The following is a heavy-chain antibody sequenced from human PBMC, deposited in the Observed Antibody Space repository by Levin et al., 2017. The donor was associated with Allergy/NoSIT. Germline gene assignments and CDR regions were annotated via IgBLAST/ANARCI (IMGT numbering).Heavy chain of an antibody. J-gene: IGHJ4*02. CDR3: ATRPPGFHY. Sequence: PSETLSLTCAVYGGSFSGYYWSWIRQPPGKGLEWIGEINHSGSTNYNPSLKSRVTISVDTPKNQFSLKLSSVTAADTAVYYCATRPPGFHYWGQGTLVTVSS. CDR2: INHSGST. CDR1: GGSFSGYY. V-gene: IGHV4-34*01.